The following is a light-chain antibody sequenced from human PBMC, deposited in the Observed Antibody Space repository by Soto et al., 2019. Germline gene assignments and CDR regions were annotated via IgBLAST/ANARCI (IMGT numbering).Light chain of an antibody. CDR3: QQSYSTTWT. Sequence: DIQMTQSPSTLSASVGDRVSISCRASQSISSRLAWYQQKPGKAPKLLIYAASSLQSGVPSRFSGSGSETDFTLTISSLQPEHFATYSCQQSYSTTWTFGQGTKVDIK. CDR1: QSISSR. V-gene: IGKV1-39*01. J-gene: IGKJ1*01. CDR2: AAS.